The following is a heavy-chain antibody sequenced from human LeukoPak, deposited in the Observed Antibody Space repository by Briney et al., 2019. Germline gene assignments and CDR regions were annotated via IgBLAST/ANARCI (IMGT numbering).Heavy chain of an antibody. CDR1: GRSMRNYY. J-gene: IGHJ4*02. CDR3: ARGWASSWYYCDF. D-gene: IGHD2-2*01. V-gene: IGHV4-59*01. CDR2: TYDSGSS. Sequence: PSETLSLTCAVSGRSMRNYYWSWLRHPPGKGLEWLGYTYDSGSSSYNPSLRSRVSISIDTSKNQFSLNLSSVTAADTAVYYCARGWASSWYYCDFWGQGTLVTVSS.